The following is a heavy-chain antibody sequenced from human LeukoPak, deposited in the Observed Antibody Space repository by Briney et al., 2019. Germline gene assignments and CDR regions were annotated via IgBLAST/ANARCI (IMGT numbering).Heavy chain of an antibody. CDR1: GFTFSSYS. CDR3: ARGKGLSKSHFDI. Sequence: PGGSLRLSCAASGFTFSSYSMNWVRQAPGKGLEWVSSISSSSSYIYYADSVKGRFTISRDNAKNSLYLQMSSLRAEDTAVYYCARGKGLSKSHFDIWGQRTMVTVSS. J-gene: IGHJ3*02. CDR2: ISSSSSYI. V-gene: IGHV3-21*01.